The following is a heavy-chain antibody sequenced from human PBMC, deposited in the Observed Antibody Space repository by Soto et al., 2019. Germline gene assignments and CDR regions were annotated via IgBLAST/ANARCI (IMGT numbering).Heavy chain of an antibody. Sequence: GGSLRLSCAASGFTFSSYWMHWVRQAPGKGLVWVSHINSYGSSTDYADSVKGRFTISRDNAKNTLYLQMNSLRADDTAVYYCARGHSGSHWSGFDIWGQGTMVTVSS. CDR2: INSYGSST. V-gene: IGHV3-74*01. CDR1: GFTFSSYW. D-gene: IGHD1-26*01. J-gene: IGHJ3*02. CDR3: ARGHSGSHWSGFDI.